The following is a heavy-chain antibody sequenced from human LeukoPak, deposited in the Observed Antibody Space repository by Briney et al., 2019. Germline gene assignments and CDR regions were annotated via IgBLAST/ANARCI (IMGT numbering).Heavy chain of an antibody. V-gene: IGHV3-53*04. CDR3: ARYYYDSSGYSYYFDY. J-gene: IGHJ4*02. Sequence: PGGSLRLSCAASGFTVSTNYMSWVRQAPGKGLEWVSVIYSGGSTYYADSVKGRFTISRHNSKNTLYLQMNSLRAEDTAVYYCARYYYDSSGYSYYFDYWGQGTLVTVSS. D-gene: IGHD3-22*01. CDR1: GFTVSTNY. CDR2: IYSGGST.